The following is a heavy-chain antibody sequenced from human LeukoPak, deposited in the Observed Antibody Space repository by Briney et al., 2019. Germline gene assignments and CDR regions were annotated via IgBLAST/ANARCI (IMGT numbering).Heavy chain of an antibody. J-gene: IGHJ5*02. CDR1: GYSFTSYW. V-gene: IGHV5-51*01. CDR3: ARQGEAMVTPPRDWLDP. Sequence: GESLKILCWGSGYSFTSYWIGWVRQLPGEGLELIVMIYYGDSDTRYSPSFQGQVTISADKSISTAYLQWSSLKASDTAMYYCARQGEAMVTPPRDWLDPWGQGTLVSVSS. CDR2: IYYGDSDT. D-gene: IGHD5-18*01.